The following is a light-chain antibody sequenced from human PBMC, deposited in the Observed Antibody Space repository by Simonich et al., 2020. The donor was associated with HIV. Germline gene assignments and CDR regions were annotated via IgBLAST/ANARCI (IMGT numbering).Light chain of an antibody. Sequence: SYELTQPPSVSVSPGQTASITCSGDKLGDNYAYWSQQKPGHSPVLVIYPDNNRPSGTPERVSGANSGNTATLTISGTQARDEADSYCQAWDSSTAVFGGGTKLTVL. CDR2: PDN. CDR1: KLGDNY. CDR3: QAWDSSTAV. V-gene: IGLV3-1*01. J-gene: IGLJ2*01.